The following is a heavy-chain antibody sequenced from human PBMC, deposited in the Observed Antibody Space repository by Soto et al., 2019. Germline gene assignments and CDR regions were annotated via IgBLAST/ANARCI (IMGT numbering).Heavy chain of an antibody. Sequence: LRLSCAASGFTFSGSALHWVRQASGKGLEWVGRIRSKANSYATAYAASVKGRFTISRDDSRNTAYLQMNSLKTEDTAVYYCTPSGWPYYFDYWGQGTLVTVSS. CDR2: IRSKANSYAT. CDR1: GFTFSGSA. D-gene: IGHD6-19*01. J-gene: IGHJ4*02. CDR3: TPSGWPYYFDY. V-gene: IGHV3-73*01.